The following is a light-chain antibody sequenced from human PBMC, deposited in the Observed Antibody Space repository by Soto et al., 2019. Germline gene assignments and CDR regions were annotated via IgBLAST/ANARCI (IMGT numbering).Light chain of an antibody. CDR3: QHYAMSPPFT. J-gene: IGKJ3*01. Sequence: EIVLTQSPGTLSLSPGARATLSCRASQTVSSSYLAWYQQKAGQSPRLLIYGASGRATGIPDRFSGSGSGTDFTLTISGLEPEDFAVYYCQHYAMSPPFTFGPGTKVDIK. CDR1: QTVSSSY. CDR2: GAS. V-gene: IGKV3-20*01.